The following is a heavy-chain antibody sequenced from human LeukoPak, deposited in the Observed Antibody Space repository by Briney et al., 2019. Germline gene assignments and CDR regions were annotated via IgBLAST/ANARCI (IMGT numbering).Heavy chain of an antibody. CDR2: IYYSGST. V-gene: IGHV4-61*08. D-gene: IGHD6-13*01. J-gene: IGHJ5*02. CDR3: ARTIAAAGTNWFDP. CDR1: GGSISSGDYY. Sequence: SETLSLTCTVSGGSISSGDYYWSWIRQPPGKGLEWIGYIYYSGSTNYNPSLKSRVTISVDTSKNQFSLKLSSVTAADTAVYYCARTIAAAGTNWFDPWGQGTLVTVSS.